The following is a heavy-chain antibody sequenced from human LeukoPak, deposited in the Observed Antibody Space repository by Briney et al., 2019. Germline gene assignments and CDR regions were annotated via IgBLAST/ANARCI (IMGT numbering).Heavy chain of an antibody. CDR1: GFTFSNFI. Sequence: GGSLRLSCAASGFTFSNFIMNWVRQAPGKGLEWVSSISSSSSYIYYADSVKGRFTISRDNAKNSLYLQMNSLRAEDTAVYYCARGRTTYYYDSSANPLDYWGQGTLVTVSS. V-gene: IGHV3-21*01. CDR3: ARGRTTYYYDSSANPLDY. J-gene: IGHJ4*02. D-gene: IGHD3-22*01. CDR2: ISSSSSYI.